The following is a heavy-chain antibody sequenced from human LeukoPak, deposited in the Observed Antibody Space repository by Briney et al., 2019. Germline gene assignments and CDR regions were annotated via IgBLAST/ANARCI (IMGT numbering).Heavy chain of an antibody. CDR2: ISGSGDNT. D-gene: IGHD6-19*01. J-gene: IGHJ4*02. V-gene: IGHV3-23*01. CDR3: AKRSGYTTGWFFDF. Sequence: GGSLKLSCAASGFSFSSYAMSWVRQAPGKGLEWVSSISGSGDNTYYAESVKGRFTISRDNSRNTLFLQMNSLRAEDTAVFYCAKRSGYTTGWFFDFWGQGTLVTVSS. CDR1: GFSFSSYA.